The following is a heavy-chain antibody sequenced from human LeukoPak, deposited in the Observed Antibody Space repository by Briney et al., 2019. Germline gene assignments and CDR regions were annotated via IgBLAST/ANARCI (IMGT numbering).Heavy chain of an antibody. CDR3: ARVVGSGSYYRDELDAFDI. J-gene: IGHJ3*02. V-gene: IGHV3-30*03. Sequence: GGSLRLSCAASGFTFSDYGMHWVRQAPGKGLEWVAVISYDGSNKYYADSVKGRFTISRDNSQNTLYLQMNSLRTEDTAVYYCARVVGSGSYYRDELDAFDIWGQGTMVTVSS. CDR1: GFTFSDYG. D-gene: IGHD3-10*01. CDR2: ISYDGSNK.